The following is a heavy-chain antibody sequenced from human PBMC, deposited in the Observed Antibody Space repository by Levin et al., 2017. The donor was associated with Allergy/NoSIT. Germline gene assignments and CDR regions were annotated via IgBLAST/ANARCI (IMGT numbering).Heavy chain of an antibody. CDR1: GFTFGSYA. V-gene: IGHV3-23*01. Sequence: LSLTCAASGFTFGSYAMNWVRQSPGKGLEWVSTISGTGGSTFYADSVKGRFSISRDNSKNALYLQMNSLRAEDTAVYYCAKTSVGPYYYYMDVWGRGTTVTVSS. CDR3: AKTSVGPYYYYMDV. J-gene: IGHJ6*03. CDR2: ISGTGGST.